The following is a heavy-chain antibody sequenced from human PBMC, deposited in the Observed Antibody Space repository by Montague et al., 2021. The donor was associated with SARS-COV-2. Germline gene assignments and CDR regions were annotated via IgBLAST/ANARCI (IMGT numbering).Heavy chain of an antibody. V-gene: IGHV4-38-2*02. CDR2: IYRGGFT. J-gene: IGHJ5*01. CDR3: ARAYCGGDCNYLYIWFDS. Sequence: SETLSLTCSVSGYSISSGYFWGWIRQPPGKGLEWIGAIYRGGFTHYNPSLKSRLTTSLDTSKNQFSLRLSSVTAADTAIYYCARAYCGGDCNYLYIWFDSWGQGALVTVSS. D-gene: IGHD2-21*01. CDR1: GYSISSGYF.